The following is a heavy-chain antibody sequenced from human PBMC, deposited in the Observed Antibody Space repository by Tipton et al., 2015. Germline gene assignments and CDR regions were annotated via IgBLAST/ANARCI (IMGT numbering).Heavy chain of an antibody. CDR1: DESFSGYY. CDR2: INHTGST. Sequence: TLSLTCAVHDESFSGYYWSWIRQPPGKGLEWIGEINHTGSTKYTPSLKSRVFISVDTSKKQFSLKLSSVTAADTAVYYCARDQGPFYGMDVWGQGTTVIVSS. V-gene: IGHV4-34*01. J-gene: IGHJ6*02. D-gene: IGHD2-2*01. CDR3: ARDQGPFYGMDV.